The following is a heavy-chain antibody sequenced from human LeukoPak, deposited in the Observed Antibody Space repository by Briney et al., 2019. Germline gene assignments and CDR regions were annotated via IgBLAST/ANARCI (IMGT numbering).Heavy chain of an antibody. J-gene: IGHJ4*02. CDR2: ISAYNGNT. CDR3: ARGSSGFHYYFDY. CDR1: GYTFTSYG. V-gene: IGHV1-18*01. D-gene: IGHD3-22*01. Sequence: ASVKVSCKASGYTFTSYGISWVRQAPGQGLEWMGWISAYNGNTNYAQKLQGRVTMTRDTSTSTVYMELSSLRSEDTAVYYCARGSSGFHYYFDYWGQGTLVTVSS.